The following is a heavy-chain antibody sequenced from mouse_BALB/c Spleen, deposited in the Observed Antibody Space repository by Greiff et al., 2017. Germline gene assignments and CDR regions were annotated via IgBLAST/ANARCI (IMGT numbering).Heavy chain of an antibody. Sequence: QVQLQQSGPGLVQPSQSLSITCTVSGFSLTSYGVHWVRQSPGKGLEWLGVIWSGGSTDYNAAFISRLSISKDNSKSQVFFKMNSLQANDTAIYYCATFYYDYGFAYWGQGTLVTVSA. CDR1: GFSLTSYG. V-gene: IGHV2-2*02. J-gene: IGHJ3*01. CDR3: ATFYYDYGFAY. D-gene: IGHD2-4*01. CDR2: IWSGGST.